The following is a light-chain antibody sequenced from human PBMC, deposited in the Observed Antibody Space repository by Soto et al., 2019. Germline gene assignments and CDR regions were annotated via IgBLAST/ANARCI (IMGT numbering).Light chain of an antibody. J-gene: IGLJ1*01. CDR1: ISDVGGYEY. CDR2: EVS. CDR3: YSYRSGSAHV. V-gene: IGLV2-14*01. Sequence: QSVLTQPASVSGSPGQSLTISCTGDISDVGGYEYVSWYQQHPDKAPKLLIYEVSNRPSGVSVRFSGSKSGDTASLTISGLQAEDEADYYCYSYRSGSAHVFGTGTKVTVL.